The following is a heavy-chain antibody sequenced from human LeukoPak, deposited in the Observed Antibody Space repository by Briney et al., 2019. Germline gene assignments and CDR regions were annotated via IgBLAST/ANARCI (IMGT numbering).Heavy chain of an antibody. CDR3: SRGVGTSGWYTFDY. CDR2: TYYRSKWYN. CDR1: GDSVSSINGA. J-gene: IGHJ4*02. D-gene: IGHD6-19*01. Sequence: SQTLSVTCAISGDSVSSINGAWNWIRQSPSRGLEWLGRTYYRSKWYNDYAVSMRGRITINPDTSKNQFSLQLNSVTPEDTAVYYCSRGVGTSGWYTFDYWGQGTLVTVSS. V-gene: IGHV6-1*01.